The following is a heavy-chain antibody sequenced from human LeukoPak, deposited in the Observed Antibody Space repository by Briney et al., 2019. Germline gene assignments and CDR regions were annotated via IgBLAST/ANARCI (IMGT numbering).Heavy chain of an antibody. V-gene: IGHV4-39*07. Sequence: SETLSLTCTVSGASISGSRYYWGWIRQPPGKGLEWIGNSYYTGPTYYNASLESRVTISLDTSKNQFSLKLNSVTAADTAVYYCARDPDFWSGYYNFDYWGQGTLVTVSS. CDR2: SYYTGPT. D-gene: IGHD3-3*01. J-gene: IGHJ4*02. CDR3: ARDPDFWSGYYNFDY. CDR1: GASISGSRYY.